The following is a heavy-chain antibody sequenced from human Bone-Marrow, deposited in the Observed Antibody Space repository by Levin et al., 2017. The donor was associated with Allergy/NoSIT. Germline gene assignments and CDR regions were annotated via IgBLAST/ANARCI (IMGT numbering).Heavy chain of an antibody. CDR1: GYSFSTYW. J-gene: IGHJ5*01. CDR3: ARKGYSAYDGSWLDS. CDR2: VYPGDSDT. D-gene: IGHD5-12*01. Sequence: KVSCKAYGYSFSTYWIGWVRQMPGKGLEWMGIVYPGDSDTRYNPSFEGQVTISVDKSISTTYLQWSSLKASDTGIYYCARKGYSAYDGSWLDSWGQGTLISVSS. V-gene: IGHV5-51*01.